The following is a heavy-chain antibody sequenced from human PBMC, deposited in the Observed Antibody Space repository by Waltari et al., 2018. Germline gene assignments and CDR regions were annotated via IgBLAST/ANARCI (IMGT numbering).Heavy chain of an antibody. J-gene: IGHJ2*01. CDR2: IYSGGST. CDR3: ARVSYSGSYYGNWYFDL. V-gene: IGHV3-53*04. CDR1: GFTVSSNY. Sequence: EVQLVESGGGLVQPGGSLRLSCAASGFTVSSNYMSWVRQAPGKGLEWVSVIYSGGSTYYADSVKGRFTISRHNSKNTLYLQMNSLRAEDTAVYYCARVSYSGSYYGNWYFDLWGRGTLVTVSS. D-gene: IGHD1-26*01.